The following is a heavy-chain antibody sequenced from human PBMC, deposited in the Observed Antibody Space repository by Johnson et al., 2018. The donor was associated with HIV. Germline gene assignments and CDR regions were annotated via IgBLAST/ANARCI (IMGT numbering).Heavy chain of an antibody. CDR1: GFTLSDSY. J-gene: IGHJ3*02. CDR3: ARDYSVTMLGGAFDI. CDR2: ISYDESNK. D-gene: IGHD3-10*02. Sequence: QVQLVESGGGVVQPGGSLRLSCAASGFTLSDSYMTWIRQAPGKGLEWVAVISYDESNKYYADSVKGRFTISRDNSKNTLFLHMNSLGAEDTAVYYCARDYSVTMLGGAFDIWGQGTMVTVSS. V-gene: IGHV3-30-3*01.